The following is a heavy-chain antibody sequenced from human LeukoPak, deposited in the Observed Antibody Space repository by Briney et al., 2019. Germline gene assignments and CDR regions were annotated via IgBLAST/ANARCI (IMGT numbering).Heavy chain of an antibody. V-gene: IGHV4-39*02. Sequence: SETLSLTCTVSAGSISSSDYYWGWIRQSPGKGLEWIGRISYSGNTYYNPSLKSRVTISVDTSKNHFSLRLSSVTAADTAVYYCARLTHSYYSDTSGYYPYYYMDVWGEATRVTVSS. D-gene: IGHD3-22*01. J-gene: IGHJ6*03. CDR1: AGSISSSDYY. CDR2: ISYSGNT. CDR3: ARLTHSYYSDTSGYYPYYYMDV.